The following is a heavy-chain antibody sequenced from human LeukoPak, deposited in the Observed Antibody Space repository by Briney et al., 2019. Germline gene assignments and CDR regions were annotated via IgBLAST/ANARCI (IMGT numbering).Heavy chain of an antibody. CDR1: GYTFTSYG. V-gene: IGHV1-18*01. CDR2: ISAYNGNT. CDR3: ARARGYCSSTSCPEGAFDI. Sequence: ASVKVSCKASGYTFTSYGISWVRQAPGQGLEWMGWISAYNGNTNYAQKLQGRVTMTTDTSTSTAYMELRSLRSDDTAVYYCARARGYCSSTSCPEGAFDIWGQGTMVTVSS. D-gene: IGHD2-2*01. J-gene: IGHJ3*02.